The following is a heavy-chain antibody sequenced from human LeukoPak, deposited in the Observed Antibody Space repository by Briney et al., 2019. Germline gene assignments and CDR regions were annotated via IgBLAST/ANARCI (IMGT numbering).Heavy chain of an antibody. CDR1: GFTFDDYA. J-gene: IGHJ4*02. CDR2: ISWNSVSI. D-gene: IGHD1-7*01. Sequence: SLRLSCAASGFTFDDYAMHWVRQAPGKGLGWVSGISWNSVSIGYADSVKGRFTVSRDNSKNTLYLQMSSLRAEDTAVYYCAKDERNWNYDLASQTYDWGQGTLVTVSS. V-gene: IGHV3-9*01. CDR3: AKDERNWNYDLASQTYD.